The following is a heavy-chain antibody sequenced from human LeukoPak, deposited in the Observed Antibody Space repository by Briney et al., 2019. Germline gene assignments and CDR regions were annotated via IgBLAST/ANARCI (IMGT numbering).Heavy chain of an antibody. D-gene: IGHD6-19*01. Sequence: GASVKVSCKTFGYTFTSCYIHWVRQAPGQGLEWMGTINPSGGSTSYAQKFQGRITVTRDASTSTVYMELSGLISEDTAIYYCARDLGSGWYTVDYWGQGTLVTISS. CDR1: GYTFTSCY. CDR2: INPSGGST. J-gene: IGHJ4*02. V-gene: IGHV1-46*01. CDR3: ARDLGSGWYTVDY.